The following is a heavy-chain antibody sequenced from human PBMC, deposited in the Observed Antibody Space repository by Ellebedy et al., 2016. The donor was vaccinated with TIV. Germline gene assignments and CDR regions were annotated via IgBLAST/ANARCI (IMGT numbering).Heavy chain of an antibody. D-gene: IGHD2-2*01. J-gene: IGHJ4*02. Sequence: MPSETLSLTCAVSGGSISSNNWWNWVRQPPGKGLEWIGEIDHSGTTNYNPSLKSRVTISVDKSKNQFSLMLNSVTAADTDVYYCARDFCSSTSCLNYFDYWGQGALVTVSS. CDR1: GGSISSNNW. CDR2: IDHSGTT. V-gene: IGHV4-4*02. CDR3: ARDFCSSTSCLNYFDY.